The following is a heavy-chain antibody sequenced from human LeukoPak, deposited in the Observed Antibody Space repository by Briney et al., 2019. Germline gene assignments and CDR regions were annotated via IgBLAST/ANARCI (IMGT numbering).Heavy chain of an antibody. Sequence: GGSLRLSCVASGFTFSSYGMHWVRQAPGKGLEWATFIRYDGSKTYYADSVKGRFTISRDNAKNSLYLQMNSLRAEDTAVYYCAELGITMIGGVWGKGTTVTISS. D-gene: IGHD3-10*02. V-gene: IGHV3-30*02. CDR3: AELGITMIGGV. CDR2: IRYDGSKT. CDR1: GFTFSSYG. J-gene: IGHJ6*04.